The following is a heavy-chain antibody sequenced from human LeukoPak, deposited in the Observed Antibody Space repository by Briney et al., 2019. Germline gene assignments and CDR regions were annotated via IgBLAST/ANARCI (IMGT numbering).Heavy chain of an antibody. CDR2: IYSGGST. V-gene: IGHV3-53*01. CDR3: ARDGYGGNSYFDY. J-gene: IGHJ4*02. D-gene: IGHD4-23*01. CDR1: GFTFSRFW. Sequence: GGSLRLSCAASGFTFSRFWMSWVRQAPGKGLEWVSVIYSGGSTYYADSVKGRFTISRDNSKNTLYLQMNSLRAEDTAVYYCARDGYGGNSYFDYWGQGTLVTVSS.